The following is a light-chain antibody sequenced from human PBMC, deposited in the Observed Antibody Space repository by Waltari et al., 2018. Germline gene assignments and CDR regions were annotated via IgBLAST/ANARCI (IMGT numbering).Light chain of an antibody. CDR2: DAS. CDR1: QSVSKF. CDR3: QQRAKWPLT. J-gene: IGKJ4*01. Sequence: EIVLTQSPVSLSLSPGETATLPCRSSQSVSKFLAWYQHRPGQAPRLLVYDASNTATGIPARFSGSGSGTGFTLTISSLEPEDFAVYYCQQRAKWPLTFGGGTRVEI. V-gene: IGKV3-11*01.